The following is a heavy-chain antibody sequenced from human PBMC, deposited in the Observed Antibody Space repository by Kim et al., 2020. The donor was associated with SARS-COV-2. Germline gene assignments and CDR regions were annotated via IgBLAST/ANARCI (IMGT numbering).Heavy chain of an antibody. CDR1: GFTFSTSG. D-gene: IGHD5-18*01. CDR3: AKDIRRGDNYGWFAY. CDR2: IIAGGDRT. Sequence: GGSLRLSCADSGFTFSTSGMSWVRQAPGKGLEWVSSIIAGGDRTYYPDSMKGRFTISRDNSKNTVYLQMNSLRAEDTAVYYCAKDIRRGDNYGWFAYWGQGILVTVSS. J-gene: IGHJ4*02. V-gene: IGHV3-23*01.